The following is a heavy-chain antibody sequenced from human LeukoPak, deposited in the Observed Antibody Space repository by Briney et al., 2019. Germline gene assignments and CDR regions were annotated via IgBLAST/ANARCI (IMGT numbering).Heavy chain of an antibody. Sequence: GGSLRLSCAASGFTFSSYSMNWVRQAPGKGLEWVSYISSSSSTIYYADSVKGRFTISRDNAKNSLYLQMNSLRAEGTAVYYCARVYGSGSYAAFDYWGQGTLVTVSS. V-gene: IGHV3-48*01. J-gene: IGHJ4*02. D-gene: IGHD3-10*01. CDR2: ISSSSSTI. CDR1: GFTFSSYS. CDR3: ARVYGSGSYAAFDY.